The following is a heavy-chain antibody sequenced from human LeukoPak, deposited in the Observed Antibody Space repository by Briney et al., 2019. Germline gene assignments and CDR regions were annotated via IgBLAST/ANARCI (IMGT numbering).Heavy chain of an antibody. Sequence: GGSLRLSCAASGFTFDHYAMHWVREAPGKGLEWVSGISWNSGSIDYADSVKGRFTISRDNAKNSLYLQMNSLRAEDTALYYCAKDATYYYESSGYLGYWGQGTLVTVS. D-gene: IGHD3-22*01. CDR2: ISWNSGSI. CDR1: GFTFDHYA. V-gene: IGHV3-9*01. J-gene: IGHJ4*02. CDR3: AKDATYYYESSGYLGY.